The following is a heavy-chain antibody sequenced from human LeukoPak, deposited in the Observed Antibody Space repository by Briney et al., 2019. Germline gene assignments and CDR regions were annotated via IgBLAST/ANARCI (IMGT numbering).Heavy chain of an antibody. CDR1: GGSISGQY. D-gene: IGHD3-10*01. J-gene: IGHJ4*02. CDR3: ARVSFHYHSGNYGWYFDS. CDR2: IYYTGIT. Sequence: SETLSLTCTVSGGSISGQYWSLIRQPPGKGLEWFGYIYYTGITKYNPSLKSRVTISVDTSKNQFSLRLTSVTAADTAVYYCARVSFHYHSGNYGWYFDSWGQGTLVTVSS. V-gene: IGHV4-59*11.